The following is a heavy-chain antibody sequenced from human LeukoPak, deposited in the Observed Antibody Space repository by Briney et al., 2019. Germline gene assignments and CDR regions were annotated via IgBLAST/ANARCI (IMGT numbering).Heavy chain of an antibody. CDR3: ARGLMSGSYNYFDY. CDR1: GGSFSGYY. Sequence: SETLSLTCAFYGGSFSGYYWSGIRQPPGKGLEWIGEINHSGSTNYNPSLKSRVTISVDTSKNQFSLKLSSVTAADTAVYYCARGLMSGSYNYFDYWGQGTLVTVSS. J-gene: IGHJ4*02. D-gene: IGHD1-26*01. V-gene: IGHV4-34*01. CDR2: INHSGST.